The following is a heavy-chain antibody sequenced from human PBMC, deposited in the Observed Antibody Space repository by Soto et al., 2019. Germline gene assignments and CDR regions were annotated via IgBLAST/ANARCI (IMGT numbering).Heavy chain of an antibody. J-gene: IGHJ6*02. CDR1: GFTFSDSY. CDR2: ITFSGNTV. CDR3: AKDHSSSLLEWLLYYYYGMDV. V-gene: IGHV3-11*04. Sequence: GGSLRLSCAASGFTFSDSYMSWIRQAPGKGLEWISYITFSGNTVYYADSLKGRFTISRDNSKNTLYLQMNSLRAEDTAVYYCAKDHSSSLLEWLLYYYYGMDVWGQGTTVTVSS. D-gene: IGHD3-3*01.